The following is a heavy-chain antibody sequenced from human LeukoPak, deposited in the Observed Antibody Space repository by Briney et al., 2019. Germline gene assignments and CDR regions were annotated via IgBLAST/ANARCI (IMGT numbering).Heavy chain of an antibody. CDR3: ARTYNSGWYFDY. J-gene: IGHJ4*02. V-gene: IGHV3-48*02. CDR2: ISSRGSSI. CDR1: GFTLSRYN. Sequence: PGGSLTLSCATSGFTLSRYNMNWLRQAPGKGLEWVSYISSRGSSIQYADSVKVRFTISRDNAKNSLYLQMDSLRDDDTAVYYCARTYNSGWYFDYWGQGTLVTVSS. D-gene: IGHD6-19*01.